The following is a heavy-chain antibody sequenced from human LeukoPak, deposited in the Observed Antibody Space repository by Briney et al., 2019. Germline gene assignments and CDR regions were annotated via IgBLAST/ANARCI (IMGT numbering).Heavy chain of an antibody. CDR3: ARLATGFDL. V-gene: IGHV5-51*01. CDR1: GYSFTSHW. CDR2: IYPPDSNT. J-gene: IGHJ2*01. Sequence: GESLKISCKSSGYSFTSHWIAWVRQMPGKGLEWMGIIYPPDSNTRYSPSFQGEVTISVDKSITTAYLQWSSLKASDTATYYCARLATGFDLWGRGTLVTASS.